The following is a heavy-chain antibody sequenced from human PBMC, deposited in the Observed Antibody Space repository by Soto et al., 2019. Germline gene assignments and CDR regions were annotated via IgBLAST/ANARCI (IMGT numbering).Heavy chain of an antibody. CDR2: VYYTGST. V-gene: IGHV4-59*01. Sequence: PSETLSLTCTVSGDSISTFYWGWMRQSPGKELEWIGYVYYTGSTNYDPSLKSRVTISVDRSKNQFSLKLTSAIAADTAVYYCARGRTVRNYADDSSDYFYFFDYWGQGTQVTVS. CDR1: GDSISTFY. D-gene: IGHD3-22*01. J-gene: IGHJ4*02. CDR3: ARGRTVRNYADDSSDYFYFFDY.